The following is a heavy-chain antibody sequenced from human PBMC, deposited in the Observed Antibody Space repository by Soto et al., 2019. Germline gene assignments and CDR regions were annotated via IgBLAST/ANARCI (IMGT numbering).Heavy chain of an antibody. CDR2: INSDGSST. CDR3: ARFRSGWYGLSGAFDI. J-gene: IGHJ3*02. Sequence: GGSLSLSCAASGFTFYSYGMHWVRQAPGKGLVWVSRINSDGSSTSYADSVKGRFTISRDNAKNTLYLQMNSLRAEDTAVYYCARFRSGWYGLSGAFDIWGQGTMVTVSS. CDR1: GFTFYSYG. D-gene: IGHD6-19*01. V-gene: IGHV3-74*01.